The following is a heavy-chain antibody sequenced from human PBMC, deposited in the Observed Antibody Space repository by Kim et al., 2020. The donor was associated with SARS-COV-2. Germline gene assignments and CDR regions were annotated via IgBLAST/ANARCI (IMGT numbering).Heavy chain of an antibody. Sequence: SQTLSLTCAISGDIVSSNSASWSWIRQSPSRGLEWLGRTYYRSKWYNDYAVSVKSRITINPDTSKNQFSLQLNSVTPEDTAVYYCAREPQGDYFGMDVWGQGTTVTVSS. CDR3: AREPQGDYFGMDV. J-gene: IGHJ6*01. V-gene: IGHV6-1*01. CDR1: GDIVSSNSAS. CDR2: TYYRSKWYN.